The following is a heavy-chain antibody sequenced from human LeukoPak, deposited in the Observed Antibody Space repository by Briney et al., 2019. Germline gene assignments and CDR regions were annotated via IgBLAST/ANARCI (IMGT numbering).Heavy chain of an antibody. J-gene: IGHJ4*02. D-gene: IGHD3-10*01. CDR3: AVTGSGSYYALFDY. V-gene: IGHV1-18*01. Sequence: ASVKVSCKASGYTFTSYGISWVRQAPGQGLEWMGWISAYNGNTNYAQKLQGRVTMTTDTSTSTAYMELRSLRSDDTAVYYCAVTGSGSYYALFDYLGQGTLVTVSS. CDR2: ISAYNGNT. CDR1: GYTFTSYG.